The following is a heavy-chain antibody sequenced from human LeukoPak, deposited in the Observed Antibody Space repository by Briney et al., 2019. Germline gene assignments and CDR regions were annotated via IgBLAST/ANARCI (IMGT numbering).Heavy chain of an antibody. CDR1: GYTLSNYD. J-gene: IGHJ3*02. V-gene: IGHV1-69*06. CDR2: IIPIFGTA. CDR3: ARRYCTNGVCYHDRGAFDI. D-gene: IGHD2-8*01. Sequence: SVKVSCKASGYTLSNYDISGVRQAPGQGLEWMGGIIPIFGTANYAQKFQGRVTITADKSTNTAYMDLSSLRSEGTAVYYCARRYCTNGVCYHDRGAFDIWGQGTMVTVSS.